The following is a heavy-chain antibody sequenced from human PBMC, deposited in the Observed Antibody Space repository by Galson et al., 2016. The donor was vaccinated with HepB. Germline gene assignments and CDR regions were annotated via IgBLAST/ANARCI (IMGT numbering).Heavy chain of an antibody. CDR3: ARDGFPGFGSFFDY. V-gene: IGHV4-34*01. CDR2: VNHRGTT. D-gene: IGHD3-10*01. CDR1: GESLSGYF. Sequence: SETLSLTCTVSGESLSGYFWSWIRQPPGKGLEWIGEVNHRGTTNNDPSLESRVTISADTSKNQFSLNLSSVTAADTAGYCCARDGFPGFGSFFDYWGHGALVTVSS. J-gene: IGHJ4*01.